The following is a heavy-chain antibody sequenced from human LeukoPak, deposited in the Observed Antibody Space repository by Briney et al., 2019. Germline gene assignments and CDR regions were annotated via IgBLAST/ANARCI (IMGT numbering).Heavy chain of an antibody. Sequence: GGSLRLSCTASGFTFSSYGMHWVRQAPGKGLEWVAVIWYDGSNKYYADSVKGRFTISRDNSKNTLYLQMNGLRAEDTAVYYCARDSWELLLDYWGQGTLVTVSS. D-gene: IGHD1-26*01. CDR3: ARDSWELLLDY. CDR1: GFTFSSYG. V-gene: IGHV3-33*01. J-gene: IGHJ4*02. CDR2: IWYDGSNK.